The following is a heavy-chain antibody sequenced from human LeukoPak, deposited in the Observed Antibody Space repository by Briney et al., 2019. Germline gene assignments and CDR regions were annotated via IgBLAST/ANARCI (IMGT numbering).Heavy chain of an antibody. J-gene: IGHJ3*02. Sequence: RGCPKLSPAPSRVTLTGSIMCSGCESPQEGLGCVGRIRSKMNNYATAYAAAVKGRFTISRDDSKNTVYLHMDSLKTEDTALYYCSRLEDSSPIGVALDIWGQGTVVTVSS. CDR2: IRSKMNNYAT. V-gene: IGHV3-73*01. CDR3: SRLEDSSPIGVALDI. CDR1: RVTLTGSI. D-gene: IGHD3-16*01.